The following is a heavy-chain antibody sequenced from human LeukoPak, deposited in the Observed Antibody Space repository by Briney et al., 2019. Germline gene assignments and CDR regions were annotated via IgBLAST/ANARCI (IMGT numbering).Heavy chain of an antibody. V-gene: IGHV4-34*01. CDR3: ASRGCSSTSCYERGHWFDP. D-gene: IGHD2-2*01. Sequence: SETLSLTRAVYGGSFSGYYWSWIRQPPGKGLEGIGEIHHSGSTNYNPSLKSRVSISVDTSMNQFSLKLSSVTAAVTAVYYCASRGCSSTSCYERGHWFDPWGQGTLVTVSS. CDR1: GGSFSGYY. CDR2: IHHSGST. J-gene: IGHJ5*02.